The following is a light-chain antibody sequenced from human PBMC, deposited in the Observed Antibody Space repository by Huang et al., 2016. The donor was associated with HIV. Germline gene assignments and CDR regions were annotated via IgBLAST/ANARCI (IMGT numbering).Light chain of an antibody. CDR1: QNINRY. V-gene: IGKV1-39*01. CDR2: GAS. Sequence: DIQITQSPSSLSASVGDRVNITCRASQNINRYLNWYQQRPGEAPKRLIHGASSLQSRVPSRCTGSGAGTDFTLTISSLQPEDSATYYCQQSARTPRTFGQGTKLEI. CDR3: QQSARTPRT. J-gene: IGKJ2*01.